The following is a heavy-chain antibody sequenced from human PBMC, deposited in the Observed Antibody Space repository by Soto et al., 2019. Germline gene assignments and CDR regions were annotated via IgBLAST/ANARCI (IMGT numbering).Heavy chain of an antibody. CDR2: INGNGRKT. J-gene: IGHJ6*02. CDR3: VKDLNFDFWTGYRYYAMEI. D-gene: IGHD3-3*01. V-gene: IGHV3-23*01. Sequence: EEQLLESGGDLVQPGGSLKLSCAASGFTFSSYGMNWVRQAPGKGLEWVSSINGNGRKTSYADSVRGRFTISRDNSKKTLFLHVNSLRAEDTAVYYCVKDLNFDFWTGYRYYAMEIWGQGTTVTVS. CDR1: GFTFSSYG.